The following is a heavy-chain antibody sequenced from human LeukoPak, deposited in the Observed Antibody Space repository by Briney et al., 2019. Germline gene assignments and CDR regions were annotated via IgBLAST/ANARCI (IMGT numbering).Heavy chain of an antibody. CDR2: ISNSGGNT. Sequence: PGGSLRLSCAASGFTFSSHAMNWVRQAPGKGLEWVSGISNSGGNTYYADSVKGRFTISRDNSKNTVYLQMNTLRAEDTAVYYCAKIITGTTFPKYYFEYWGQGTLVTVSS. D-gene: IGHD1-7*01. V-gene: IGHV3-23*01. J-gene: IGHJ4*02. CDR1: GFTFSSHA. CDR3: AKIITGTTFPKYYFEY.